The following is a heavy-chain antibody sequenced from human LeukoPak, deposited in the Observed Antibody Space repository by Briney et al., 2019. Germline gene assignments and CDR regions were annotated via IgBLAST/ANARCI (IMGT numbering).Heavy chain of an antibody. CDR1: GFSFSTYS. D-gene: IGHD1-26*01. CDR2: ISFDGNNK. V-gene: IGHV3-30-3*01. J-gene: IGHJ4*02. Sequence: GGSLRLSRAASGFSFSTYSIHWVRQAPGKGLEWVTVISFDGNNKYYADSVRGRFTISRDNSKNTVYLQMNSLRTEDTAIYYCAKDRAPGGNYYDFSDWGQGTLVTVSS. CDR3: AKDRAPGGNYYDFSD.